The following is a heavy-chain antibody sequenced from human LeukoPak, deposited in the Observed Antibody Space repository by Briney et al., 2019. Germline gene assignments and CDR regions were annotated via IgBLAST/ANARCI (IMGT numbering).Heavy chain of an antibody. Sequence: GGSLRLSCEASGFTFNTYAIYWVRQAPGKGREWVSGICGSGGCTYYADSVKGRFTISRDNSKNTVYLQMNSLTADDTAVYYCAKTTVGYSSGRYPGWPADCWGQGTLVTVSS. J-gene: IGHJ4*02. CDR2: ICGSGGCT. D-gene: IGHD6-19*01. CDR3: AKTTVGYSSGRYPGWPADC. CDR1: GFTFNTYA. V-gene: IGHV3-23*01.